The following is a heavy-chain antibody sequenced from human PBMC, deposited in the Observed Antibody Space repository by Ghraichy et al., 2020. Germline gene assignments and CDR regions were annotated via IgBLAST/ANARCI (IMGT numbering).Heavy chain of an antibody. CDR2: INSRSTSI. Sequence: GGSLRLSCTVSGFTFSSYSMNWVRQAPGGLEWISYINSRSTSIHYADSVKGRFSISRDNARNSLFLQMNSLRAEDTAVYYCAREPPYGSESLDIWGQGTMVTVSS. CDR1: GFTFSSYS. CDR3: AREPPYGSESLDI. D-gene: IGHD4-17*01. V-gene: IGHV3-48*04. J-gene: IGHJ3*02.